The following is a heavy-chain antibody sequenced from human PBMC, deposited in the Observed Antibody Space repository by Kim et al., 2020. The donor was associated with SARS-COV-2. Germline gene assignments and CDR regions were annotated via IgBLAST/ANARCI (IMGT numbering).Heavy chain of an antibody. D-gene: IGHD3-3*01. J-gene: IGHJ6*02. CDR3: ARLRFLRSYGMDV. Sequence: LSLTCAASGFTVSSNYMSWVRQAPGKGLEWVSVIYSGGSTYYADSVKGRFTISRDNSKNTLYLQMNSLRAEDTAVYYCARLRFLRSYGMDVWGQGTTVTVSS. CDR1: GFTVSSNY. CDR2: IYSGGST. V-gene: IGHV3-53*01.